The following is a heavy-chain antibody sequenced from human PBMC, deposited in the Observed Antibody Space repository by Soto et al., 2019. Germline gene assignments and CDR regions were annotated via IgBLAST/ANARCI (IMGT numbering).Heavy chain of an antibody. Sequence: QVQLVQSGAEVKNPVASVKVSCKASGYTFTSYYMHWVRQAPGQGLEWMGIINPSGGSTSYAQKFQGRVTMTRDTSTSTVYMELSSLRSEDTAVYYCARDSVATIRWNWFDPWGQGTLVTVSS. J-gene: IGHJ5*02. CDR1: GYTFTSYY. V-gene: IGHV1-46*03. CDR3: ARDSVATIRWNWFDP. D-gene: IGHD5-12*01. CDR2: INPSGGST.